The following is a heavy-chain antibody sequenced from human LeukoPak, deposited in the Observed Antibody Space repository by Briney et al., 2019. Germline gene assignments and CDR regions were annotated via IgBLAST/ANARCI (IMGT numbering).Heavy chain of an antibody. V-gene: IGHV3-11*04. J-gene: IGHJ4*02. CDR1: GFTFSYYY. CDR3: ASDSSGYYFDY. CDR2: ISSSGSSI. Sequence: TPGGSLRLSCAACGFTFSYYYTRSLRQAPGKRLEWVSYISSSGSSIYYADSVKGRFTISRDNDKNSLYLQMNSLRAEDTAIYHCASDSSGYYFDYWGQGTLVTVSS. D-gene: IGHD3-22*01.